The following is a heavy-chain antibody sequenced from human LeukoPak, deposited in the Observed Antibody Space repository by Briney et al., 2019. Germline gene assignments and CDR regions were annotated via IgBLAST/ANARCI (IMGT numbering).Heavy chain of an antibody. CDR3: ARHATGSYSVPWLDP. Sequence: SETLSLTCTVSGGSISSHYWSWVRQPPGKGLEWIGYISTSGSTSYNPSLKSRVAILGDTSKNQFSLKLNSVTAADTAVYHCARHATGSYSVPWLDPWGQGTLITVSS. D-gene: IGHD3-10*01. CDR1: GGSISSHY. V-gene: IGHV4-59*08. J-gene: IGHJ5*02. CDR2: ISTSGST.